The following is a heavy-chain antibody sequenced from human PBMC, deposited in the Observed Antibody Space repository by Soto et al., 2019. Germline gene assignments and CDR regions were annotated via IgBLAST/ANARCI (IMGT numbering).Heavy chain of an antibody. CDR2: IDKVGTDS. CDR1: EFTFSGRS. D-gene: IGHD3-10*01. CDR3: ARGWFGPDV. Sequence: EVQLVESGGGLVQPGGSLRLSCAASEFTFSGRSVHWVRQAPGKGLAWVSGIDKVGTDSTYADSVKGRFTSSRDNAKNTVYLQINSRRVEDTAVYYCARGWFGPDVWGKGTTVTVSS. V-gene: IGHV3-74*01. J-gene: IGHJ6*03.